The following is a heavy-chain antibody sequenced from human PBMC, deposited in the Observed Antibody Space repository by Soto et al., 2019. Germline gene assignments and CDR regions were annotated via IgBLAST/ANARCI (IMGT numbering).Heavy chain of an antibody. CDR2: IYYSGST. Sequence: SETLSLTCTVSGGSISSSSYYWGWIRQPPGKGLEWIGSIYYSGSTYYNPSLKSRVTISVDTSKNQFSLKLSSVTAADTAVYYCARDRTLAAAEYYGMDVWGQGTTVTVSS. CDR3: ARDRTLAAAEYYGMDV. J-gene: IGHJ6*02. V-gene: IGHV4-39*07. D-gene: IGHD6-13*01. CDR1: GGSISSSSYY.